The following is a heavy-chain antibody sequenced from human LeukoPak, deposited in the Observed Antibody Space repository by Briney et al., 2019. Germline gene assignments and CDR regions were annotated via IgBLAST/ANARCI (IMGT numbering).Heavy chain of an antibody. J-gene: IGHJ6*02. Sequence: GGSLRLSCAASGFTFSSYWMSWVRQAPGKGLEWVANIKQDGSEKYYVDSVKGRFTISRDNAKNSLYLQMNSLRAEDTAVYYCARIPVAGTNYYYGTDVWGQGTTVTVSS. V-gene: IGHV3-7*01. D-gene: IGHD6-19*01. CDR1: GFTFSSYW. CDR3: ARIPVAGTNYYYGTDV. CDR2: IKQDGSEK.